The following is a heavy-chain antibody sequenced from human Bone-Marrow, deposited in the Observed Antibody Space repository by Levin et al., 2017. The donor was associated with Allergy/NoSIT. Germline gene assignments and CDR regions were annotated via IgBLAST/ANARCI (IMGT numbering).Heavy chain of an antibody. CDR3: ATEGGSCTTTSCYGATFEI. D-gene: IGHD2-2*03. CDR2: IYSGGGT. J-gene: IGHJ3*02. V-gene: IGHV3-66*01. CDR1: GFTVSRKY. Sequence: GGSLRLSCAASGFTVSRKYMSWVRQAPGKGLEWVSIIYSGGGTYYADSVKGTFTISRDNSKNTLYLQMNNLRAEDTAVYYCATEGGSCTTTSCYGATFEIWGQGTVVTVSS.